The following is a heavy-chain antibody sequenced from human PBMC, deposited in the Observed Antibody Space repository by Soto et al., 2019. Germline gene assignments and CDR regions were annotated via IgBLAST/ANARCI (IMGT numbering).Heavy chain of an antibody. Sequence: QVQLVESGGDLVKVGGSLRLSCAASGFTFSDYWMSWIRQAPEKGLEWVAYISTRSSIIYYADSVKGRFTISRDEAKRSLYLQMNSLRAEDTATYYCARLVEHGSSWNEHWGQGTLVTVSS. D-gene: IGHD1-1*01. CDR2: ISTRSSII. CDR3: ARLVEHGSSWNEH. CDR1: GFTFSDYW. V-gene: IGHV3-11*01. J-gene: IGHJ4*02.